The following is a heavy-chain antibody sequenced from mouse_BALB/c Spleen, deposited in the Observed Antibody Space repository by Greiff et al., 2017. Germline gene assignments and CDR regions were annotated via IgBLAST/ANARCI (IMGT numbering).Heavy chain of an antibody. CDR1: GFTFSSYT. J-gene: IGHJ3*01. Sequence: EVKLEESGGGLVQPGGSLKLSCAASGFTFSSYTMSWVRQTPEKRLEWVAYISNGGGSTYYPDTVKGRFTISRDNAKNTLYLQMSSLKSEDTAMYYCARVNYYGSRPAWFAYWGQGTLVTVSA. CDR2: ISNGGGST. D-gene: IGHD1-1*01. V-gene: IGHV5-12-2*01. CDR3: ARVNYYGSRPAWFAY.